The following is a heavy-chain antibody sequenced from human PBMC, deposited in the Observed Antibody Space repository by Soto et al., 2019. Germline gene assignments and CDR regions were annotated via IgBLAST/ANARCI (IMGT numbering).Heavy chain of an antibody. CDR1: GGSISSYY. J-gene: IGHJ6*02. Sequence: QVQLQESGPGLVKPSETLSLTCTVSGGSISSYYWSWIRQPPGKGLEWIGYIYYNGNTNYNPSLKTRSTISVDTSKTQFSLKLSSVTAADTAVYYCARDGYTVTPNYYYGMDVWGQGTTVTVSS. CDR2: IYYNGNT. CDR3: ARDGYTVTPNYYYGMDV. D-gene: IGHD4-4*01. V-gene: IGHV4-59*01.